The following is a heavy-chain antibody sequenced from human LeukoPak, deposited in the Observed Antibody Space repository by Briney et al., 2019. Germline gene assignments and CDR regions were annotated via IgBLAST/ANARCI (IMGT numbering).Heavy chain of an antibody. Sequence: GGSLRLSCAASGFTFSNYWMHWVRQVPGKGLEWVANIRQDGGEIYYVGSVKGRFSISRDNAKNSVYLQMNSLRAEDTAVYYCARALSAWGQGTLVTVSS. CDR1: GFTFSNYW. V-gene: IGHV3-7*03. CDR2: IRQDGGEI. J-gene: IGHJ4*02. CDR3: ARALSA. D-gene: IGHD3-3*01.